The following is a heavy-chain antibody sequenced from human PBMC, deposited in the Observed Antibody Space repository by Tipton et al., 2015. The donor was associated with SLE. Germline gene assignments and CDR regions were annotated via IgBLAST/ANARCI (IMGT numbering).Heavy chain of an antibody. J-gene: IGHJ4*02. CDR3: ARSPGSGGSSSSYFDY. D-gene: IGHD6-6*01. V-gene: IGHV4-59*11. CDR1: GGSISSHY. Sequence: TLSLTCTVSGGSISSHYWSWIRQPPGKGLEWIGYIYYSGSTNYNPSLKSRVTISVDTSKNQFSLKLSSVTAADTAVYYCARSPGSGGSSSSYFDYWGQGILVTVSS. CDR2: IYYSGST.